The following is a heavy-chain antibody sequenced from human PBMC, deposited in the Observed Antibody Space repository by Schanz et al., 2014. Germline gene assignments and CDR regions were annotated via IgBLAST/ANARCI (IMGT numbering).Heavy chain of an antibody. J-gene: IGHJ3*02. CDR3: ARDVGGCSSSTSCYAFEI. D-gene: IGHD2-2*01. CDR2: INHSGNN. V-gene: IGHV4-34*02. Sequence: QVQLQQWGAGLLKPSETLSLTCDVYGGSFSGYFWSWIRQPPGKGLEWIGEINHSGNNYYNPSLKSRVTISVATSKNQFSLKLTSVTAADTAVYYCARDVGGCSSSTSCYAFEIWGQGTMVTVSS. CDR1: GGSFSGYF.